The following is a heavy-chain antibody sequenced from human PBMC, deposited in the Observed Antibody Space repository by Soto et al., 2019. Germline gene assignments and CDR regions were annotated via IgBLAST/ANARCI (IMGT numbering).Heavy chain of an antibody. D-gene: IGHD6-13*01. CDR3: AKAAAGTRRSLDV. V-gene: IGHV3-30*18. CDR2: ISYDGSNK. CDR1: GFTFSSYG. Sequence: GGSLRLSCAASGFTFSSYGMHWVRQAPGKGLEWVAVISYDGSNKYYADSVKGRFTISRDNSKNTLYLQMNSLRAEDTAVYYCAKAAAGTRRSLDVWGQGTTVTVSS. J-gene: IGHJ6*02.